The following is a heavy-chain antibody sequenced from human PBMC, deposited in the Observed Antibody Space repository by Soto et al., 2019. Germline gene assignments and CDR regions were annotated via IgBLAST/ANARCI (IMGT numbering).Heavy chain of an antibody. CDR1: GSSISSGGYY. V-gene: IGHV4-31*03. Sequence: KTSETLSLTCTVSGSSISSGGYYWSWIRQHPGKGLEWIGYIYYSRSTYYNPSLKSRVTISVDTSKNQFSLKLSSVTAADTAVYYCARASYYDSSGYVFDYWGQGTLVTVSS. D-gene: IGHD3-22*01. CDR3: ARASYYDSSGYVFDY. J-gene: IGHJ4*02. CDR2: IYYSRST.